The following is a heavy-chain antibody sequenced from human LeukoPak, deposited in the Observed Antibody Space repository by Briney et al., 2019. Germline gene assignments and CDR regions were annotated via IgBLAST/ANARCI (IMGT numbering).Heavy chain of an antibody. D-gene: IGHD3-10*01. CDR2: IRSSGETT. CDR3: AKEVRESAWFYFDY. V-gene: IGHV3-48*01. J-gene: IGHJ4*02. Sequence: GGSLRLSCAASGFTFNTYAMNWVRQAPGKGLEWVSYIRSSGETTYYADSVKGRFTISRDNSRNTLYLQMNSLRAEDTAVYYCAKEVRESAWFYFDYWGQGTMATVSS. CDR1: GFTFNTYA.